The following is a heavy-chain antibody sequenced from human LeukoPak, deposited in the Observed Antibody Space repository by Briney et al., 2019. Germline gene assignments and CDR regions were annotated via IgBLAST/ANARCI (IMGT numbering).Heavy chain of an antibody. D-gene: IGHD6-13*01. V-gene: IGHV1-2*02. CDR1: GYTFTGYY. J-gene: IGHJ5*02. CDR2: INPDSGGT. Sequence: ASVKVSCKASGYTFTGYYMHWVRQAPGQGLEWVGWINPDSGGTNYARKFQGRVTMTRDTSIRAAYMELRRLRSDDTAVYYCAREGGTGEINSSSWYWFDPWGQGTLVTVSS. CDR3: AREGGTGEINSSSWYWFDP.